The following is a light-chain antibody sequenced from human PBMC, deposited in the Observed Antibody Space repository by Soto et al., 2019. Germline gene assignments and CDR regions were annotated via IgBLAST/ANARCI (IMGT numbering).Light chain of an antibody. J-gene: IGLJ1*01. Sequence: QSVLTQPASVSGSPGQSITISCTGTRSDVGGYNNVSWYQQHPGKAPKLMIYEVSNRPSGVSNRFSGSKSGNTASLTISGIQAEDEADYYCSSYTSSSTLVFGAGTKLTVL. CDR3: SSYTSSSTLV. V-gene: IGLV2-14*01. CDR1: RSDVGGYNN. CDR2: EVS.